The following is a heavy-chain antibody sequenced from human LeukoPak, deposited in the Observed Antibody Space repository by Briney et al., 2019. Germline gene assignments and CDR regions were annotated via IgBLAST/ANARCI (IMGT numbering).Heavy chain of an antibody. CDR3: ARDRIPRNYYDSSGYQNWFDP. D-gene: IGHD3-22*01. CDR1: DGSISSSSYY. J-gene: IGHJ5*02. V-gene: IGHV4-39*07. Sequence: SETLSLTCTVSDGSISSSSYYWGWIRQPPGKGLEWIGSIYYSGTTYYNPSLKSRVTISVDTSKNQFSLKLSSVTAADTAVYYCARDRIPRNYYDSSGYQNWFDPWGQGTLVTVSS. CDR2: IYYSGTT.